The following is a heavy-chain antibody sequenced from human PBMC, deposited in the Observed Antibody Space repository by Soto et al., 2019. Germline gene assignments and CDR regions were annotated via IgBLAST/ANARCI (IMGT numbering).Heavy chain of an antibody. J-gene: IGHJ5*01. CDR1: GGSTTRGGYY. D-gene: IGHD6-6*01. CDR2: IHYSGNT. Sequence: SQSLSAPGTVSGGSTTRGGYYWGWILQHPGKGLEWIGYIHYSGNTYYNPSLKSRVMISVDTSKNQFSLNLSSVTAADTAVYYCAKAGNSYFAWFDSWGQGTLVTSPQ. CDR3: AKAGNSYFAWFDS. V-gene: IGHV4-31*03.